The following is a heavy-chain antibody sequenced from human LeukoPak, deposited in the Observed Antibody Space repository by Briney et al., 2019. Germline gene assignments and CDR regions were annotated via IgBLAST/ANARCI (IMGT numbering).Heavy chain of an antibody. V-gene: IGHV1-46*01. CDR3: ARDQVAYYYDSSGYCYVPHAFDI. CDR1: GYTFTSYY. Sequence: ASVKVSCKASGYTFTSYYMHWVRQAPGQGLEWMGIINPSGGSTSYAQKFQGRVTMTRDTSTSTVYMELSSLRSEDTAVYYCARDQVAYYYDSSGYCYVPHAFDIWGQGTMVTVSS. D-gene: IGHD3-22*01. CDR2: INPSGGST. J-gene: IGHJ3*02.